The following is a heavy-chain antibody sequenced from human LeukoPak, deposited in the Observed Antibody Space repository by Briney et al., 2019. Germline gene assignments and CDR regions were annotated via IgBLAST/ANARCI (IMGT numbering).Heavy chain of an antibody. J-gene: IGHJ3*02. CDR1: GGSISSYY. D-gene: IGHD3-16*01. V-gene: IGHV4-59*08. CDR2: FYYSGST. CDR3: ERHQYYDYVWGSYRDAFDI. Sequence: SETLSLIFTVSGGSISSYYCSLIRQPPGKGLDCIRYFYYSGSTNYNPSLKSRVTISVDTSKNQFSLKLSSVTAADTAVYYCERHQYYDYVWGSYRDAFDIWGQGTMVTVSS.